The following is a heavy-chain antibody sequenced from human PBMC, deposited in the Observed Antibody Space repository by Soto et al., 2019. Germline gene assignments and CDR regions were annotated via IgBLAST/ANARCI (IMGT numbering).Heavy chain of an antibody. CDR3: ARDTPMGSGSYYPFDY. D-gene: IGHD3-10*01. V-gene: IGHV3-48*02. CDR2: ISSSSSTI. J-gene: IGHJ4*02. Sequence: GGSLRLSCAASGFTFSSYSMNWVHQAPGKGLEWVSYISSSSSTIYYADSVKGRFTISRDNAKNSLYLQMNSLRDEDTAVYYCARDTPMGSGSYYPFDYWGQGTLVTVSS. CDR1: GFTFSSYS.